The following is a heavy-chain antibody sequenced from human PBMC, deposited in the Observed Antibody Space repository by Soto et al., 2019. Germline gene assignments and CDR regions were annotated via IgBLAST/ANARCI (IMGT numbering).Heavy chain of an antibody. J-gene: IGHJ5*02. CDR2: IYYDGNT. V-gene: IGHV4-39*01. CDR3: ARKEWLDQYNWFNP. Sequence: PSETLSLTCTVSGDSISSNSHYWGWIRQPPGKGLESIANIYYDGNTYYNPSLKSRITINPDTSKNQFSLQLNSVTPDDTAVYYCARKEWLDQYNWFNPWGQGTLVTVSS. D-gene: IGHD6-19*01. CDR1: GDSISSNSHY.